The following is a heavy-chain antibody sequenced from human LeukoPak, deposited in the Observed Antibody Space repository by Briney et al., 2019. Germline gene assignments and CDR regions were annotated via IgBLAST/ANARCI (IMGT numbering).Heavy chain of an antibody. J-gene: IGHJ4*02. CDR3: ATLGLVGATPNFDY. V-gene: IGHV1-24*01. CDR1: GYTLTELS. CDR2: FDPEDGET. Sequence: ASVRVSCKVSGYTLTELSMHWVRQAPGKGLEWMGGFDPEDGETIYAQKFQGRVTMTEDTSTDTAYMELSSLRSEDTAVYYCATLGLVGATPNFDYWGQGTLVTVSS. D-gene: IGHD1-26*01.